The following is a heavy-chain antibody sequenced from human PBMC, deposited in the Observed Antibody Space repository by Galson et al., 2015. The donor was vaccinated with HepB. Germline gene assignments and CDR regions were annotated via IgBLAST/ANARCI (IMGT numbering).Heavy chain of an antibody. D-gene: IGHD3-10*01. V-gene: IGHV1-46*04. J-gene: IGHJ5*02. CDR3: ARGGSTSFNDSGSYSPPGRVRNCLDP. CDR2: INPNSGST. CDR1: QYAFTNYY. Sequence: SVKVSCKATQYAFTNYYIHWVRQAPGQGLEWLGMINPNSGSTTSPQMLPGRLTVTSDTSTSTVYMELNSLKSGDTAVYYCARGGSTSFNDSGSYSPPGRVRNCLDPWGQGTLVVVSS.